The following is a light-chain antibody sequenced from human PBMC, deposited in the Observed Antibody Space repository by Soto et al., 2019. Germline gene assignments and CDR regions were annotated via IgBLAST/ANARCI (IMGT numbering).Light chain of an antibody. V-gene: IGLV1-47*02. CDR1: NSNSGSNY. J-gene: IGLJ3*02. CDR3: AAWDNSLNGRV. Sequence: QSVLTQPPSASGTPGQRVTISCSGSNSNSGSNYVYWYQQFPGTAPKLLIYSNIQRPSGVPARVSGSKSGTTAYLAISGLRSEDEADYYCAAWDNSLNGRVFGGGTKLTVL. CDR2: SNI.